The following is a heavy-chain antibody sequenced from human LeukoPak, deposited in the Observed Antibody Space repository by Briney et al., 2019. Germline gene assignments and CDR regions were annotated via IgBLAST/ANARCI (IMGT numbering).Heavy chain of an antibody. CDR2: IIPILGIA. CDR1: GGTFSSYA. D-gene: IGHD3-3*01. Sequence: SVKVSCKASGGTFSSYAISWVRQAPGQGLEWMGRIIPILGIANYAQKFQGRVTMTRDTSTSTVYMELSSLRSEDTAVYYCARDSLYDLWSGYYGGGSDYWGQGTLVTVSS. CDR3: ARDSLYDLWSGYYGGGSDY. V-gene: IGHV1-69*04. J-gene: IGHJ4*02.